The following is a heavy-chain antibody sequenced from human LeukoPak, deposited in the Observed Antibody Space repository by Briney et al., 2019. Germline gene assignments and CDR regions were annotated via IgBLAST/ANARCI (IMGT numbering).Heavy chain of an antibody. Sequence: SETLSLTCAVYGGSFSGYYWSWIRQPPGKGLEWIGYIYYSGSTNYNPSLKSRVTISVDTSKNQFSLKLSSVTAADTAVYYCARDDDSSSFGYWGQGTLVTVSS. V-gene: IGHV4-59*01. CDR1: GGSFSGYY. CDR3: ARDDDSSSFGY. D-gene: IGHD6-6*01. CDR2: IYYSGST. J-gene: IGHJ4*02.